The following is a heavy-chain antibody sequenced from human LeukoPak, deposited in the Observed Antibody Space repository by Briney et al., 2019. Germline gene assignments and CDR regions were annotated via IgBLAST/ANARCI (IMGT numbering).Heavy chain of an antibody. CDR1: GYTFTGYY. D-gene: IGHD2-21*01. CDR3: ARKLEGGDCFGY. J-gene: IGHJ4*02. V-gene: IGHV1-2*02. Sequence: GASVKVSCKASGYTFTGYYMHWVRQAPGQGLEWMGWINPNSGGTNYAQKFQGRVTMTRDTSSSTAYMQLSRLTSDDTAVYYCARKLEGGDCFGYWGQGTLVTVSS. CDR2: INPNSGGT.